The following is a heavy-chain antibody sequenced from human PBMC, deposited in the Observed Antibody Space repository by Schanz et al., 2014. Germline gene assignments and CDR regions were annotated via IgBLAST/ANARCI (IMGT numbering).Heavy chain of an antibody. V-gene: IGHV3-23*04. CDR1: GFTVSSNY. CDR3: AKDHAGSDILTALGN. D-gene: IGHD3-9*01. Sequence: DVQLVDSGGGLVQPGGSLRLSCAASGFTVSSNYMSWVRQAPGKGLEWVSGISGSGGSTYDADSVKGRFTISRDNSKNTLYLQMNSLRAEDTAVYYCAKDHAGSDILTALGNWGQGTLXTVSS. CDR2: ISGSGGST. J-gene: IGHJ4*02.